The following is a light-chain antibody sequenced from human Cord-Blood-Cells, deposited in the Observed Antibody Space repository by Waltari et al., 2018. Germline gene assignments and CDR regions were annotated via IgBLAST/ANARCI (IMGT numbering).Light chain of an antibody. Sequence: EIVLTQSPATLSLSPGERATLSCRASQSVSSYLAWYQQKPVQAPRLLIYDASNRATGIPARFSGSGSGKDFTLTISSLEPEDFAVYYCQQRSNWLYTFGQGTKLEIK. V-gene: IGKV3-11*01. CDR3: QQRSNWLYT. CDR2: DAS. CDR1: QSVSSY. J-gene: IGKJ2*01.